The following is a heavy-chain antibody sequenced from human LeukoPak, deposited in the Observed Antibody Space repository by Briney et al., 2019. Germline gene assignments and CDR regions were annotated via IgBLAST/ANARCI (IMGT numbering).Heavy chain of an antibody. CDR2: ISYDGSNK. CDR1: GFTFSSYG. D-gene: IGHD3-10*01. Sequence: PGGSLRLSCAASGFTFSSYGMHWVRQAPGKGLEWVAVISYDGSNKYYADSVKGRFTISRDNSKNTLYLQMNSLRAEDTAVYYCAQIASYDYFDHWGQGTLVTVSS. J-gene: IGHJ4*02. V-gene: IGHV3-30*03. CDR3: AQIASYDYFDH.